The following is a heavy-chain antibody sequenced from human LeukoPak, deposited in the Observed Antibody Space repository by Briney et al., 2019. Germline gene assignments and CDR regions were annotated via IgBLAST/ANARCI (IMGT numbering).Heavy chain of an antibody. Sequence: GGSLRLSCAASGFTFSSYWMSWVRQAPGKGLEWVANIRQEGSEKYYVDSVKGRFTISRDNAKNSLYLQMDSLRADDTAVYYWGRTGRGDVFNIWGKGKRVTFS. CDR1: GFTFSSYW. D-gene: IGHD1-14*01. J-gene: IGHJ3*02. V-gene: IGHV3-7*01. CDR3: GRTGRGDVFNI. CDR2: IRQEGSEK.